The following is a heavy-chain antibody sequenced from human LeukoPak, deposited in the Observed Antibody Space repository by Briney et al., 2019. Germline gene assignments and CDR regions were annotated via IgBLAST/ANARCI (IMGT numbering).Heavy chain of an antibody. V-gene: IGHV3-30*18. D-gene: IGHD2-15*01. CDR1: GFTFSYYG. Sequence: PGRSLRLSCAASGFTFSYYGMHWVRQAPGKGLEWVALISYDGSNKYYADSVKGRFTISRDNSKNTLYLQMNSLRAEDTAVYYCAKDGAYCSGGSCYYNWFDPWGQGTLVTVSS. CDR2: ISYDGSNK. CDR3: AKDGAYCSGGSCYYNWFDP. J-gene: IGHJ5*02.